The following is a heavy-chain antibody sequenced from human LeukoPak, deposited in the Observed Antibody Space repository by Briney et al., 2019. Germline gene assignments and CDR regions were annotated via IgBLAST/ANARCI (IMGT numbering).Heavy chain of an antibody. CDR1: GYTFTGYY. J-gene: IGHJ6*03. CDR3: ARGGYSYGYYYYYYMDV. Sequence: ASVKVSCKASGYTFTGYYMHWVRQAPGQGLEWMGWINPNSGGTYYAQKFQGRVSMTRDTSISTAYMELSSLRSEDTAVYYCARGGYSYGYYYYYYMDVWGKGTTVTISS. V-gene: IGHV1-2*02. D-gene: IGHD5-18*01. CDR2: INPNSGGT.